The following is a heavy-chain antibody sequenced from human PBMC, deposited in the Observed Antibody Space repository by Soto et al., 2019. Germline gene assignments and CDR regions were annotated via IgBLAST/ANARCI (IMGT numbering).Heavy chain of an antibody. Sequence: GGSVKVSCKVSGYTLTEFSMHWVRQSPVKGLEWMGGFDPEDGETIYAQKFQGRVTMTEDTSTDTAYMELSSLRSEDTAVYYCATAGIAAAFFGYYYYAMDVWGQGTTVTVSS. CDR2: FDPEDGET. D-gene: IGHD6-13*01. V-gene: IGHV1-24*01. CDR3: ATAGIAAAFFGYYYYAMDV. CDR1: GYTLTEFS. J-gene: IGHJ6*02.